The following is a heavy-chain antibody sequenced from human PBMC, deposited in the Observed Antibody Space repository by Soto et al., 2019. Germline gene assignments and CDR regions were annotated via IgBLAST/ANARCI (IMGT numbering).Heavy chain of an antibody. J-gene: IGHJ6*02. D-gene: IGHD3-10*01. CDR3: ARGQLLHYQYGLDV. V-gene: IGHV4-59*07. CDR1: GVPITTFY. CDR2: IYYGGST. Sequence: QVQLQESGPALVRPSDSLSLMCSVSGVPITTFYWSWIRQAPGKGLEYIGYIYYGGSTHYNPALKSRATISVDTAKNEFSLKLRSVTAADTAAYYCARGQLLHYQYGLDVWGQRTTVIV.